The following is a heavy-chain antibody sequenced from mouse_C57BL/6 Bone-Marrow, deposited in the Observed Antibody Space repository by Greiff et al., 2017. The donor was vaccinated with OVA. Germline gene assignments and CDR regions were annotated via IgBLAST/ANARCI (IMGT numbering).Heavy chain of an antibody. D-gene: IGHD1-1*01. CDR2: IHTNSGST. V-gene: IGHV1-64*01. CDR1: GYTFTSYW. J-gene: IGHJ3*01. CDR3: ARNYEFAY. Sequence: VQLQQPGAELVKPGASVKLSCKASGYTFTSYWMHWVKQRPGKGLEWIGMIHTNSGSTNYNEKIKSKATLTVDKSSSTAYMQLSSLTSEDSAVYYCARNYEFAYWGQGTLVTVSA.